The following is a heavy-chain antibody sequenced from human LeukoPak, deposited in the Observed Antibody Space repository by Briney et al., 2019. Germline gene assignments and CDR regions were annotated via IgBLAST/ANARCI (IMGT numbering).Heavy chain of an antibody. D-gene: IGHD3-22*01. CDR3: AREGNYDSSGYPFDP. J-gene: IGHJ5*02. V-gene: IGHV1-69*13. Sequence: ASVKVSCKASGGTFSSYAISWVRQAPGQGIEWMGGIIPIFGTANYAQRFQGRVTITADESTSTAYMELSSLRSEDTAVYYCAREGNYDSSGYPFDPWGQGTLVTVSS. CDR2: IIPIFGTA. CDR1: GGTFSSYA.